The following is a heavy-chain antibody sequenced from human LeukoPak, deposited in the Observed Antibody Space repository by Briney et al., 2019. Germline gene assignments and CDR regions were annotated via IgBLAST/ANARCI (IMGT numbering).Heavy chain of an antibody. CDR1: GYSFTSYW. J-gene: IGHJ6*03. CDR2: IYPGDSDT. D-gene: IGHD6-6*01. CDR3: ARCLPNIAARPWYYYYYMDV. V-gene: IGHV5-51*01. Sequence: GESLKISCKGSGYSFTSYWIGWVRQMPGKGLEWMGIIYPGDSDTRYSPSFQGQVTISADKSISTAYLQWSSLKASDTAMYYCARCLPNIAARPWYYYYYMDVWGKGTTVTVSS.